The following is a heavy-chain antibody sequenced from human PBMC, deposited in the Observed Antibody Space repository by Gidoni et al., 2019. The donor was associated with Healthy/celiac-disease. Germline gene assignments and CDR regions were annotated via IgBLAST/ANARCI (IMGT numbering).Heavy chain of an antibody. V-gene: IGHV3-15*01. CDR2: IKSKTDGGTT. J-gene: IGHJ4*02. CDR3: TTLLHCSGGSCYSD. Sequence: EVQLVASGGGLVKPGGSLRLSCAASGFTFSNAWMSWVRQAPGKGLEWVGRIKSKTDGGTTDYAAPVKGRFTISRDDSKNTLYLQMNSLKTEDTAVFYCTTLLHCSGGSCYSDWGQGTLVTVSS. CDR1: GFTFSNAW. D-gene: IGHD2-15*01.